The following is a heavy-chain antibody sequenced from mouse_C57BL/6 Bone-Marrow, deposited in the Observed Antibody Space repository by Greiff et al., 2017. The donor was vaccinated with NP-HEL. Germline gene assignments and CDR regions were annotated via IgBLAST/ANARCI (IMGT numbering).Heavy chain of an antibody. D-gene: IGHD2-3*01. Sequence: QVQLKQPGAELVKPGASVKLSCKASGYTFTSYWMHWVKQRPGQGLEWIGMIHPNSGSTNYNEKFKSKATLTVDKSSSTAYMQLSSLTSEDSAVYYCARSYDGYPVGYWGQGTTLTVSS. CDR1: GYTFTSYW. J-gene: IGHJ2*01. V-gene: IGHV1-64*01. CDR2: IHPNSGST. CDR3: ARSYDGYPVGY.